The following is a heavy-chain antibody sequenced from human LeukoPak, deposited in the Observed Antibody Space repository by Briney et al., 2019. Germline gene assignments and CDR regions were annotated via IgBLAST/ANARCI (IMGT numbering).Heavy chain of an antibody. J-gene: IGHJ6*02. CDR3: TTDAEIYCSGGSCYSSDNYYYYGMDV. D-gene: IGHD2-15*01. CDR1: GFTFSNAW. V-gene: IGHV3-15*01. Sequence: GGSLRLSCAASGFTFSNAWMSWVRQAPGKGLEWVGRIKSKTDGGTTDYAAPVKGRFTISRDDSKNTLYLQMNSLKTEDTAVYYCTTDAEIYCSGGSCYSSDNYYYYGMDVWGQGTTVTVSS. CDR2: IKSKTDGGTT.